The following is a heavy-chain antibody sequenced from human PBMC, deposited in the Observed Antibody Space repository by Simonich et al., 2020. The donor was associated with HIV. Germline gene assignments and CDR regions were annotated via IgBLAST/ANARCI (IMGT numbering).Heavy chain of an antibody. J-gene: IGHJ4*02. CDR2: INHSGIT. CDR1: CGSLRGYY. D-gene: IGHD4-17*01. Sequence: QVPLQPWGAGLLKPSETLSLTCAVYCGSLRGYYWRWIREPPGKGLEWIGEINHSGITNYNTSVKSRVTIAVDTSKNQFSLKLSSVTAADTAVYYCANGAQLGYFDYWGQVTLVTVSS. V-gene: IGHV4-34*01. CDR3: ANGAQLGYFDY.